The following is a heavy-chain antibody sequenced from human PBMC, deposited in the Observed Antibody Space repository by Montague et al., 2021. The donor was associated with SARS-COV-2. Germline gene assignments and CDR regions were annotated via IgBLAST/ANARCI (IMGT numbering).Heavy chain of an antibody. J-gene: IGHJ6*02. CDR3: ARDEVDIVVVPAADTGYYYGMDV. CDR2: ISYDGSNK. D-gene: IGHD2-2*03. V-gene: IGHV3-30-3*01. Sequence: SLRLSCAASGFTFSSYAMHWVRQAPGKGLEWVAVISYDGSNKYYADSVKGRFTISRDNSKNTLYLQMNSLRAEDTAVYYCARDEVDIVVVPAADTGYYYGMDVWGQGITVTVSS. CDR1: GFTFSSYA.